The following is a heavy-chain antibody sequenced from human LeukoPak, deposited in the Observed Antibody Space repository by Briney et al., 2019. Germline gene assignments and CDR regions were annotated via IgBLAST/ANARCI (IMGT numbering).Heavy chain of an antibody. CDR1: GGTFNSYA. Sequence: SVKVSCKASGGTFNSYAISWVRQAPGQGLEWMGGIMPLFGTANYAQEFQGRVTLTTDESASTAYMEVSSLRSEDTAVYYCASGSLGDGYGVGDYYQYMDVWGKGTTVTVSS. CDR3: ASGSLGDGYGVGDYYQYMDV. CDR2: IMPLFGTA. J-gene: IGHJ6*03. V-gene: IGHV1-69*05. D-gene: IGHD5-24*01.